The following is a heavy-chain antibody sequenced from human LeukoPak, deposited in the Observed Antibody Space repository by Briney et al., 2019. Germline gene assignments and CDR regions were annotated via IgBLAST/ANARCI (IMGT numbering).Heavy chain of an antibody. J-gene: IGHJ4*02. CDR1: GFTFSDYA. D-gene: IGHD5-24*01. CDR2: ISGSGGNI. Sequence: GGSLRLSCTASGFTFSDYAMSWVRQAPGKGLEWVSGISGSGGNIRYADSVKGRFIISRDNSKNTLYLQMNSLRAEDTAVYYCAKGGDGYNYYFDYRGQETLVTVSS. CDR3: AKGGDGYNYYFDY. V-gene: IGHV3-23*01.